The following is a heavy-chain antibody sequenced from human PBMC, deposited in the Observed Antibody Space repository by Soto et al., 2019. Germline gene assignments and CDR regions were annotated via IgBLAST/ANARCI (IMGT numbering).Heavy chain of an antibody. V-gene: IGHV1-8*01. CDR2: MNPNSGYI. J-gene: IGHJ4*02. CDR1: GYTFTPHD. D-gene: IGHD2-15*01. CDR3: ARGLYCSGGTCSDS. Sequence: QVQLVQSGAEVKRPGASVKVSCKASGYTFTPHDINWVRQATGQGLEWMGRMNPNSGYIDFAQRFQGRLTMTTNTSISTAYMELSRLRSEDTAIYYCARGLYCSGGTCSDSWGQGTLVIVSS.